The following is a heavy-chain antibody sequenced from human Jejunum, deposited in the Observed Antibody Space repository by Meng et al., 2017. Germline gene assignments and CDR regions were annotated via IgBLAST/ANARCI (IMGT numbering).Heavy chain of an antibody. D-gene: IGHD3-10*01. CDR3: VSRGTKGRGYFDY. J-gene: IGHJ4*02. CDR2: IYRNDDK. Sequence: SGPTLVKPTQTLTLTCTFPGFSLSTAEMGVAWIRQRPGKAPEVLALIYRNDDKRYNPSLKSRVTNAEETSGNQVIPTVTDMDPMDTATFYCVSRGTKGRGYFDYWGQGTLVTVSS. V-gene: IGHV2-5*04. CDR1: GFSLSTAEMG.